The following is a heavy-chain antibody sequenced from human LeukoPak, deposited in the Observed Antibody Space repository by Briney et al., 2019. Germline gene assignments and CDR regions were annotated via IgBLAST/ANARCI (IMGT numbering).Heavy chain of an antibody. V-gene: IGHV3-23*01. CDR3: AKGDCGGDCYSFDY. Sequence: GGSLRLSCAASGFIFNNYAMSWVRQAPGKGLEWVSAISGSGSTYYADSEKGRFTISRDNSKNTLYLQMKSLRAEDTALYYCAKGDCGGDCYSFDYWGQGTLVTVSS. D-gene: IGHD2-21*02. CDR2: ISGSGST. CDR1: GFIFNNYA. J-gene: IGHJ4*02.